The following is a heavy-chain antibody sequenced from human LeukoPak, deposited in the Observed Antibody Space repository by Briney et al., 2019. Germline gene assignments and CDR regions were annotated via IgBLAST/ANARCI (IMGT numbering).Heavy chain of an antibody. Sequence: PGGSLRLSCAASGFTFSSYAMHWVRQAPGKGLEWVAVISYDGSNKYYADSVKGRFTISRDNSKNTLYLQMNSLRAEDTAVYYCAKAPGGVLLWFGEFIDYWGQGTLVTVSS. V-gene: IGHV3-30*04. D-gene: IGHD3-10*01. J-gene: IGHJ4*02. CDR1: GFTFSSYA. CDR3: AKAPGGVLLWFGEFIDY. CDR2: ISYDGSNK.